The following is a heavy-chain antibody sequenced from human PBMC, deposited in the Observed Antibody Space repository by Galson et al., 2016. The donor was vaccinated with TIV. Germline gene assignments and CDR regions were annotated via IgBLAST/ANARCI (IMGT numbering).Heavy chain of an antibody. Sequence: SLRLSCAASGFTFDSYTFHWVRQTPGKGLEWVAIISRDGNNKDSADSVQGRFTISRDSSKNTVFLQMNSLRLEDAAVYYCTRDGRGNWKYVDYFDYWGQGTLVTVSS. J-gene: IGHJ4*02. CDR1: GFTFDSYT. CDR3: TRDGRGNWKYVDYFDY. CDR2: ISRDGNNK. D-gene: IGHD1-7*01. V-gene: IGHV3-30-3*01.